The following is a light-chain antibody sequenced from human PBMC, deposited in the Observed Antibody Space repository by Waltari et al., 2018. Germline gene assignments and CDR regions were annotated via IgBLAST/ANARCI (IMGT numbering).Light chain of an antibody. V-gene: IGKV3-20*01. CDR2: GAS. CDR1: QSVISNY. Sequence: EIVLTQSPGTLSLSPGERATLSCRASQSVISNYLAWYQQKPGQAPSLLIYGASTRATGIPDRFSGSGSGTDFTLTISRLEPEDFAVYYSQQYGSSVLTFGGGTKVEIK. J-gene: IGKJ4*01. CDR3: QQYGSSVLT.